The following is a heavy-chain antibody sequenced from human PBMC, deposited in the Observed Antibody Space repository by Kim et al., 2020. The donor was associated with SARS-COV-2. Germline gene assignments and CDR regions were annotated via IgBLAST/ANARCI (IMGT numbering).Heavy chain of an antibody. CDR1: GYTFTSYA. CDR2: INAGNGNT. D-gene: IGHD1-26*01. Sequence: ASVKVSCKASGYTFTSYAMHWVRQAPGQRLEWMGWINAGNGNTKYSQKFQGRVTITRDTSASTAYMELSSLRSEHTAVYYCASSIKQVQSGSYTGRFDPWGQGTLVTVSS. J-gene: IGHJ5*02. V-gene: IGHV1-3*01. CDR3: ASSIKQVQSGSYTGRFDP.